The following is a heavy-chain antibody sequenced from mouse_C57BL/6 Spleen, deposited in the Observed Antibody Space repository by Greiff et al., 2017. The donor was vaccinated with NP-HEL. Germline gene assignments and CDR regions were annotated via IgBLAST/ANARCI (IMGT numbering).Heavy chain of an antibody. CDR3: ARDRSFYYGSSFDY. CDR2: ISDGGSYT. CDR1: GFTFSSYA. J-gene: IGHJ2*01. V-gene: IGHV5-4*01. Sequence: DVQLQESGGGLVKPGGSLKLSCAASGFTFSSYAMSWVRQTPEKRLEWVATISDGGSYTYYPDNVKGRFTISRDNAKNNLYLQMSHLKSEDTAMYYCARDRSFYYGSSFDYWGQGTTLTVSS. D-gene: IGHD1-1*01.